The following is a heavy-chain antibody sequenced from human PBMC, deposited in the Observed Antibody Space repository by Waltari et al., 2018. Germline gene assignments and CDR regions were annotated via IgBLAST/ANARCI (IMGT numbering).Heavy chain of an antibody. CDR3: AAVLWFRELYAPPHDAFDI. CDR1: GYSISSGYY. D-gene: IGHD3-10*01. V-gene: IGHV4-38-2*01. J-gene: IGHJ3*02. Sequence: QVQLQESGPGLVKPSETLSLTCAVSGYSISSGYYWGWIRQPPGKGLEWIGSIYHSGSTYYNPSLKSRVTISVDTSKNQFSLKLSSVTAADTAVYYCAAVLWFRELYAPPHDAFDIWGQGTMVTVSS. CDR2: IYHSGST.